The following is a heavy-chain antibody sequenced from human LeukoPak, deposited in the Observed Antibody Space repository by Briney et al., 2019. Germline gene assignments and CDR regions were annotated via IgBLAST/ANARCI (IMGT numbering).Heavy chain of an antibody. CDR1: GFTFSSYW. J-gene: IGHJ4*02. CDR2: IRQDGSEK. V-gene: IGHV3-7*01. Sequence: GSLRLSCAASGFTFSSYWMSWVRQAPGMGLEWVANIRQDGSEKNYVDSAKGRFTISRDNAKNSLYLQMNSLRAEDTAVYYCARGSHLIPTRHWGQGTLVTVSS. CDR3: ARGSHLIPTRH. D-gene: IGHD2-2*02.